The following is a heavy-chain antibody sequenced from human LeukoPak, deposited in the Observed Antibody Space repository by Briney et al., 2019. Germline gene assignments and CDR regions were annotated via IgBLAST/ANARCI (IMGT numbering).Heavy chain of an antibody. D-gene: IGHD2-2*01. CDR1: GYTLTELS. CDR2: FDPEDGET. CDR3: ATNIVVVPAAMRGFDP. J-gene: IGHJ5*02. Sequence: GASVKVSCKVSGYTLTELSMHWVRQAPGKGLEWMGGFDPEDGETIYAQKFQGRVTMTEDTSTDTAYMELSSLRSEDTAVYYCATNIVVVPAAMRGFDPWGQGTLVTVSS. V-gene: IGHV1-24*01.